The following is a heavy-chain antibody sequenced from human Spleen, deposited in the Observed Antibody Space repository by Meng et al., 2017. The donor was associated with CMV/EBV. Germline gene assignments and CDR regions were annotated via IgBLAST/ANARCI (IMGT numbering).Heavy chain of an antibody. CDR1: GYTFTRYY. J-gene: IGHJ5*02. CDR2: INPNSGDT. V-gene: IGHV1-2*02. CDR3: ARDYSWAVGWFDP. D-gene: IGHD5-18*01. Sequence: ASVKVSCKASGYTFTRYYIHWVRQAPAQGLEWMGWINPNSGDTSYAQKFQGRVTMTRDTSISTAYMQLSGLRSEDTAVYFCARDYSWAVGWFDPWGQGTLVTVSS.